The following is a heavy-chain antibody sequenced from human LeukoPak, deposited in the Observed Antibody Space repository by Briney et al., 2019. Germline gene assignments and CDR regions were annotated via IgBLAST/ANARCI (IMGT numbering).Heavy chain of an antibody. CDR3: ARPGYSGYIIGYYFDY. D-gene: IGHD5-12*01. CDR2: TSSSGSYI. CDR1: GFTFSSYT. Sequence: GGSLRLSCAAFGFTFSSYTMNWVRQAPGKGLEWVSSTSSSGSYIYYADSLKGRFTISRDNAKNSLYLQMNSLRAEDTAVYYCARPGYSGYIIGYYFDYWGQEPWSPSPQ. V-gene: IGHV3-21*06. J-gene: IGHJ4*01.